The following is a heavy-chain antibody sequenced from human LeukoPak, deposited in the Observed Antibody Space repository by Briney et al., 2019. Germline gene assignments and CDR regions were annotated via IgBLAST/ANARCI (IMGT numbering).Heavy chain of an antibody. J-gene: IGHJ6*02. Sequence: SETLPLTCTVSGGSISSSSYYWGWIRQPPGKGLEWIGSIYYSGSTYYNPSLKSRVTISVDTSKNQFSLKLSSVTAADTAVYYCARDSSGWPYYYYGMDVWGQGTTVTVSS. CDR3: ARDSSGWPYYYYGMDV. D-gene: IGHD6-19*01. CDR1: GGSISSSSYY. CDR2: IYYSGST. V-gene: IGHV4-39*07.